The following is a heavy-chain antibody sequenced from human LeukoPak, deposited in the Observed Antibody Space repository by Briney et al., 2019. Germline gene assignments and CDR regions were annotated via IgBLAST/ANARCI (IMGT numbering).Heavy chain of an antibody. Sequence: GGSLRLSCTASGFSFTDYIMNWVRQAPGKGLEWVSGISGTGLSTYYADSVRGRFTISRDNSENTLYLQMSSLRVDDTAVYYCAKEGSRWGQGTLVSVSS. V-gene: IGHV3-23*01. D-gene: IGHD3-10*01. J-gene: IGHJ4*02. CDR3: AKEGSR. CDR1: GFSFTDYI. CDR2: ISGTGLST.